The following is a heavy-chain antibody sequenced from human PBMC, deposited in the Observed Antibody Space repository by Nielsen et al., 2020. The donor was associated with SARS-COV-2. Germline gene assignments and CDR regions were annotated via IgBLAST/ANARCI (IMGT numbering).Heavy chain of an antibody. CDR1: GYTFTSYY. CDR3: ARGVVVPAAMRGGPFDY. D-gene: IGHD2-2*01. CDR2: INPSGGST. V-gene: IGHV1-46*01. Sequence: ASVKVSCKASGYTFTSYYMHWVRQAPGQGLEWMGIINPSGGSTSYAQKFQGRVTITADKSTSTAYMELSSLRSEDTAVYYCARGVVVPAAMRGGPFDYWGQGTLVTVSS. J-gene: IGHJ4*02.